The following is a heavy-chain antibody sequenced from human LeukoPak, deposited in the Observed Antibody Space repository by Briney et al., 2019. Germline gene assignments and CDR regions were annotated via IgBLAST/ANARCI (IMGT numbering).Heavy chain of an antibody. J-gene: IGHJ4*02. V-gene: IGHV4-34*01. Sequence: SETLSLTCAVYGGSFSGYYWSWIRQPPGKGLGWIGEINHSGSTNYNPSLKSRVAISVDTSKNQFSLKLSSVTAADTAVYYCAAYSGSSYFDYWGQGTLVTVSS. CDR3: AAYSGSSYFDY. CDR1: GGSFSGYY. D-gene: IGHD1-26*01. CDR2: INHSGST.